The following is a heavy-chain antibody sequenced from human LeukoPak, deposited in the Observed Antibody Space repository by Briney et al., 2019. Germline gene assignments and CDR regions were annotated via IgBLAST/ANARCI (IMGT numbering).Heavy chain of an antibody. CDR2: IRYDGSNK. D-gene: IGHD1-26*01. V-gene: IGHV3-30*02. CDR1: GFTFSSYA. CDR3: AKAPYSGSYYCPDY. J-gene: IGHJ4*02. Sequence: SGGSLRLSCAASGFTFSSYAMYWVRQAPGKGLEWVAFIRYDGSNKYYADSVKGRFTISRDNSKNTLYLQMNSLRAEDTAVYYCAKAPYSGSYYCPDYWGQGTLVTVSS.